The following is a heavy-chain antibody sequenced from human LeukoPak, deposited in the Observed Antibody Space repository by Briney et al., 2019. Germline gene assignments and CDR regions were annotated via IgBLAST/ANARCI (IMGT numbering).Heavy chain of an antibody. CDR3: ARVLRLERPYYYYYMDV. V-gene: IGHV3-7*01. J-gene: IGHJ6*03. CDR2: IRQDGSEK. Sequence: TGGSLRLSCAASGFTFSNYWMSWVRQAPGKGLECVANIRQDGSEKYYVDSVKGRFTISRDNAKNSLYLQMNSLRAEDTAVYYCARVLRLERPYYYYYMDVWGKGTTVTISS. D-gene: IGHD1-1*01. CDR1: GFTFSNYW.